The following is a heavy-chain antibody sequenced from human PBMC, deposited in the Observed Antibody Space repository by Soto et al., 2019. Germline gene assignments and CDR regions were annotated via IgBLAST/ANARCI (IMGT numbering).Heavy chain of an antibody. V-gene: IGHV3-23*01. Sequence: PGGSLRLSCAASGFTFSSYAMSRVRQAPGKGLEWVSAISGSGGSTYYADSVKGRFTISRDNSKNTLYLQMNSLRAEDTAVYYCAKDSRMTTVTNPLYYYYYGMDVWGQGTTVTVSS. CDR2: ISGSGGST. CDR3: AKDSRMTTVTNPLYYYYYGMDV. J-gene: IGHJ6*02. D-gene: IGHD4-17*01. CDR1: GFTFSSYA.